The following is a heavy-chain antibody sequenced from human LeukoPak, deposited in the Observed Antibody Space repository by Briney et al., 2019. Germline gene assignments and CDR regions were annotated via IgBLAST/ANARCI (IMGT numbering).Heavy chain of an antibody. CDR2: ISSSGSTI. CDR3: ARYSSSWYKVTY. Sequence: GGSLRLSCAASGFTFSDYYMSWIRQAPGRGLEWVSYISSSGSTIYYADSVKGRFTISRDNAKNSLYLQMNSLRAEDTAVYYCARYSSSWYKVTYWGQGTLVTVSS. D-gene: IGHD6-13*01. J-gene: IGHJ4*02. CDR1: GFTFSDYY. V-gene: IGHV3-11*01.